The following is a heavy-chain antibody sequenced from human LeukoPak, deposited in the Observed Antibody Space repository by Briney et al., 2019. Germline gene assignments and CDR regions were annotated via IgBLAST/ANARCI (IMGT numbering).Heavy chain of an antibody. CDR1: GFTFSSYW. CDR3: VKAHGLTFYEPIDY. CDR2: ISGSGRSS. Sequence: GGSLRLSCAASGFTFSSYWMHWVRQAPGKGLEWVSAISGSGRSSYYADSVKGRFAISGDNSKNTLYLQMNSLRAEDTAVYYCVKAHGLTFYEPIDYWGQGTLVTVSS. V-gene: IGHV3-23*01. D-gene: IGHD3-3*01. J-gene: IGHJ4*02.